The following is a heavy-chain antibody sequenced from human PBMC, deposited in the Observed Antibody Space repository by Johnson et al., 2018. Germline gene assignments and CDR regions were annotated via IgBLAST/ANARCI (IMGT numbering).Heavy chain of an antibody. V-gene: IGHV3-30*18. D-gene: IGHD3-22*01. Sequence: QVQLVQSGGGVVQPGRSLRLSCVASGFTFSNYGMHWVRQAPGKGLEWVAVISYDGSNKYYADSVKGRFTISRDSSKNTLYLQRNSLRFDDSAVSYCANDGCHCMVGNCPVNGYDCPLPDAFDVFGQGTMVTVSS. CDR1: GFTFSNYG. CDR2: ISYDGSNK. J-gene: IGHJ3*01. CDR3: ANDGCHCMVGNCPVNGYDCPLPDAFDV.